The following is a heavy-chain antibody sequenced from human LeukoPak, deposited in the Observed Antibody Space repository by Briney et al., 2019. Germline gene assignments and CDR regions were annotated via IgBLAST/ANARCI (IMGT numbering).Heavy chain of an antibody. CDR1: GFTFSRYA. CDR2: ISGSGGST. J-gene: IGHJ4*02. Sequence: GGSLRLSCAASGFTFSRYAMSWVRQAPGKGLEWVSSISGSGGSTYYADSVKGRFTISRDNSKNTLYLQVNSLRAEDTAVYYCAKAGYSTSSSFDYWGQGTLDTVSS. V-gene: IGHV3-23*01. CDR3: AKAGYSTSSSFDY. D-gene: IGHD6-6*01.